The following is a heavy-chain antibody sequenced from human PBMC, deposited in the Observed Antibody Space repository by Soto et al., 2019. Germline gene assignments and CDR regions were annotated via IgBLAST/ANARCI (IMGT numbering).Heavy chain of an antibody. CDR3: VKGCSSTSCLDWFDP. D-gene: IGHD2-2*01. CDR1: GFTFSSYA. J-gene: IGHJ5*02. CDR2: ISSNGGST. Sequence: PGGSLRLSCSASGFTFSSYAMHWVRQAPGKGLEYVSAISSNGGSTYYAGSVKGRFTISRDNSKNTLYLQMSSLRAEDTAVYYCVKGCSSTSCLDWFDPWGQGTLVTVSS. V-gene: IGHV3-64D*06.